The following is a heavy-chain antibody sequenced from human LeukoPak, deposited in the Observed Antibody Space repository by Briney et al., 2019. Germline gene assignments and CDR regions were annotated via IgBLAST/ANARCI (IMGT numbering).Heavy chain of an antibody. CDR1: GFTSNSYG. Sequence: GESLRLSCAASGFTSNSYGMHWVRQAPGKRLEWVAFIRYDGSDKYYADSVTGRFSISRDSSKNTLFLQMNSLGIEDTAVYYCAKDQSTGTSWTSYYMDVWGKGTTVTVSS. CDR3: AKDQSTGTSWTSYYMDV. V-gene: IGHV3-30*02. CDR2: IRYDGSDK. J-gene: IGHJ6*03. D-gene: IGHD1-14*01.